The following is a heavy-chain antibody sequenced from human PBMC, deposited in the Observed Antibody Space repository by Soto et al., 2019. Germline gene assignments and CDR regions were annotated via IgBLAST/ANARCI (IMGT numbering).Heavy chain of an antibody. J-gene: IGHJ4*02. CDR1: GFSFSSYG. D-gene: IGHD3-16*01. Sequence: QVQLVESGGGVVQPGGSLRLSCAASGFSFSSYGIHWVRQAPGKGLERVAVVSNEGSIQYYADSVKGRFTISRDNSENTVFLQMNSLRSEATAVYSCAKEGGTLGTIASYGFDYWGQGSRVTVYS. V-gene: IGHV3-30*18. CDR3: AKEGGTLGTIASYGFDY. CDR2: VSNEGSIQ.